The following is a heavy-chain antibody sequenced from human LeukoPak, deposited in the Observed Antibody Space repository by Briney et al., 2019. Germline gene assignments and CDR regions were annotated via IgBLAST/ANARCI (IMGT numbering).Heavy chain of an antibody. CDR1: GFTFSSYG. CDR2: IRYDGSKK. D-gene: IGHD2-2*01. J-gene: IGHJ4*02. Sequence: PGGSLRLSCTASGFTFSSYGMHWVRQAPGKGLEWVAFIRYDGSKKYYADSVKGRFTISRDNSKNTLYLQMNSLRAEDTAVYYCARAHRRAVVVVPAAIYYWGQGTLVTVSS. CDR3: ARAHRRAVVVVPAAIYY. V-gene: IGHV3-30*02.